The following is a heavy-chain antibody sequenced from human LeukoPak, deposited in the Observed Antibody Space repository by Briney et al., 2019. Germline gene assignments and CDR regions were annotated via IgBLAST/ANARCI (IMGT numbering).Heavy chain of an antibody. CDR3: ARPLFCAFDNCGYWLDP. CDR1: GYTFTKYL. D-gene: IGHD1-20*01. V-gene: IGHV1-46*01. Sequence: ASVKVSCKTSGYTFTKYLIHWVRQAPGQGLEWVGTINPNGDATNYAPRLQGRLTLTQDTSTSAVYMELRGLPPDDTAVYYCARPLFCAFDNCGYWLDPWGPETLVTVSS. CDR2: INPNGDAT. J-gene: IGHJ5*02.